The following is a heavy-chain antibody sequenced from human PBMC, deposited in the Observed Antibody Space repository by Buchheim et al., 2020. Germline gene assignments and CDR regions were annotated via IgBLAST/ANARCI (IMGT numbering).Heavy chain of an antibody. CDR1: GFTLTGYY. J-gene: IGHJ4*02. Sequence: QVQLVQSGAEVKKPGASVKVSCKASGFTLTGYYMHWVRQAPGQGLEWMGWINPDSGGTNYAQKFQGRRTMTRDKSINTAYMELSSLTSDDSAVYYCARTSSFDYWGQGTL. CDR2: INPDSGGT. V-gene: IGHV1-2*02. CDR3: ARTSSFDY.